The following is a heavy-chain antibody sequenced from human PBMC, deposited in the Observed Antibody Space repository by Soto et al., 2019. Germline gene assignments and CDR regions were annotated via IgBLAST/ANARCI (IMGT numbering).Heavy chain of an antibody. V-gene: IGHV4-30-2*01. Sequence: SETLSLTCAVSGGSISSGGYSWSWIRQPPGKGLEWIGYIYHSGSTYYNPSLKSRVTISVDRSKNQFSLKLSSVTAADTAVYYYARGTYYGSGSLPHPFDYWGQGTLVTVSS. CDR1: GGSISSGGYS. CDR3: ARGTYYGSGSLPHPFDY. CDR2: IYHSGST. J-gene: IGHJ4*02. D-gene: IGHD3-10*01.